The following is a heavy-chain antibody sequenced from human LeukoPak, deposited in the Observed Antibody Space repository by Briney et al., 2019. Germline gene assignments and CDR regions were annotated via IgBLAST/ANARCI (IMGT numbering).Heavy chain of an antibody. Sequence: SVKVSCKASGGTSSSYAISWVRQAPGQGLEWMGRIIPILGIANYAQKFQGRVTITADKSTSTAYMELSSLRSEDTAVYYCARGVEMATTNWFDPWGQGTLVTVSS. J-gene: IGHJ5*02. D-gene: IGHD1-1*01. V-gene: IGHV1-69*04. CDR1: GGTSSSYA. CDR2: IIPILGIA. CDR3: ARGVEMATTNWFDP.